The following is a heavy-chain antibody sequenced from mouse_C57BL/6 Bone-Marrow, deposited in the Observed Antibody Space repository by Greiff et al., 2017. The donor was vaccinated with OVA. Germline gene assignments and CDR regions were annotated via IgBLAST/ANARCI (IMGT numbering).Heavy chain of an antibody. CDR1: GFTFSDAW. J-gene: IGHJ2*01. CDR3: TRGGVSYFDY. CDR2: IRNKANNHAT. Sequence: EVQGVESGGGLVQPGGSMKLSCAASGFTFSDAWMDWVRQSPEKGLEWVAEIRNKANNHATYYAESVKGRFTISRDDSKSSVYLQMNSLRAEDTGIYYCTRGGVSYFDYWGQGTTLTVSS. V-gene: IGHV6-6*01.